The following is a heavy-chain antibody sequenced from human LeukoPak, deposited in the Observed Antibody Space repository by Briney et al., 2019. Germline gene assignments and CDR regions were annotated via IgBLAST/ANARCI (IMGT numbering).Heavy chain of an antibody. CDR1: GASISGSGYY. J-gene: IGHJ4*02. V-gene: IGHV4-39*01. D-gene: IGHD1-26*01. CDR2: IYSSGST. CDR3: AKSGGYGLIDY. Sequence: SETLALTRTVSGASISGSGYYWGWIRQPPGKGLEWIGSIYSSGSTYYNASLQSRVTISIETSKSQISLRLNSVTAADTAMYYCAKSGGYGLIDYWGQGTLVTVSS.